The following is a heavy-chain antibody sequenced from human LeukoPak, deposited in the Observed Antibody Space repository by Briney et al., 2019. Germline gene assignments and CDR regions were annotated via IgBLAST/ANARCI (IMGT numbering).Heavy chain of an antibody. CDR2: ISSSSSYI. CDR3: ARGGVGQYYFDY. CDR1: GFTFSSYS. V-gene: IGHV3-21*01. Sequence: GGPLRLSCAASGFTFSSYSMNWVRQAPGKGLEWVSSISSSSSYIYYADSVKGRFTISRDNAKNSLYLQMNSLRAEDTAVYYCARGGVGQYYFDYWGQGTLVTVSS. J-gene: IGHJ4*02. D-gene: IGHD3-10*01.